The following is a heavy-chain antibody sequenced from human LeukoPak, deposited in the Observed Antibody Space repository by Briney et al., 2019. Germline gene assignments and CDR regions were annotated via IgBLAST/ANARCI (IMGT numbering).Heavy chain of an antibody. CDR1: GYTFTGYY. CDR2: INPNSGGT. Sequence: ASVKVSCKASGYTFTGYYKHWVRQAPGQGLEWMGWINPNSGGTNYAQKFQGRVTMTRDTSISTAYMELSRLRSDDTAVYYCARDRPDYDFWSGYYTEGDYWGQGTLVTVSS. J-gene: IGHJ4*02. CDR3: ARDRPDYDFWSGYYTEGDY. V-gene: IGHV1-2*02. D-gene: IGHD3-3*01.